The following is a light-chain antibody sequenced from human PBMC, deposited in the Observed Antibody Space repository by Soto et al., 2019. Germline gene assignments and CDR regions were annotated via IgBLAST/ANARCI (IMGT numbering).Light chain of an antibody. CDR3: CSYAGSSTFSYV. CDR2: EVS. V-gene: IGLV2-23*02. J-gene: IGLJ1*01. Sequence: QSALPPPAPVSGSPGPSIPLSFPGNSSEFWSYNLVSWYQQHPGKAPKLMIYEVSKRPSGVSNRFSGSKSGNTASLTISGLQAEDESDYYCCSYAGSSTFSYVFGTGTKVTVL. CDR1: SSEFWSYNL.